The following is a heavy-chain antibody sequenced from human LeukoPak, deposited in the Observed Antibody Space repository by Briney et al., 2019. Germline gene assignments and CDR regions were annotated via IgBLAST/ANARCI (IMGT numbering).Heavy chain of an antibody. CDR1: GFTFNNYW. CDR3: ARGDFSDYGDYVDAFDI. CDR2: IKQDGSAK. D-gene: IGHD4-17*01. Sequence: GGSLRLSCAASGFTFNNYWMSWVRQVPGEGLQWVANIKQDGSAKFYVDSVKGRFTISRDNTKNSLYLRMNSLRVEDTAVYYCARGDFSDYGDYVDAFDIWGQGTMVTVSS. J-gene: IGHJ3*02. V-gene: IGHV3-7*01.